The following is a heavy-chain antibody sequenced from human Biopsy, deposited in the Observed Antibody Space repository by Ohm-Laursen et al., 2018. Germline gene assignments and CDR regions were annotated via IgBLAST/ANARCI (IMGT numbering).Heavy chain of an antibody. CDR1: GYTLTDYV. Sequence: ASAKASCKASGYTLTDYVINWVRQASGQGREWVGWLTPKTGMTGYTQKLQGRLTMTRDNSTSTAYMELSSLRSEETAIYYCARYRGYYSDRTVPGYFDLWGRGTLVTVSS. D-gene: IGHD3-22*01. CDR3: ARYRGYYSDRTVPGYFDL. J-gene: IGHJ2*01. V-gene: IGHV1-8*01. CDR2: LTPKTGMT.